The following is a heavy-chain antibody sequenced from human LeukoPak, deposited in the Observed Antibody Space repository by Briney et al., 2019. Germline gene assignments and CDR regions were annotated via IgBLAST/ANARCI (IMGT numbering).Heavy chain of an antibody. D-gene: IGHD2-2*01. V-gene: IGHV3-30*18. CDR3: AKLGCSSTRCYINY. J-gene: IGHJ4*02. CDR2: ISYDGSDQ. CDR1: GFTFSTYG. Sequence: GGSLRLSCAASGFTFSTYGMRWVRQAPGKGLEWVAVISYDGSDQYYADSVKGRFTVSRDNSKNTLYLQMNSLRVEDTAVYYCAKLGCSSTRCYINYWGQGTLVTVSS.